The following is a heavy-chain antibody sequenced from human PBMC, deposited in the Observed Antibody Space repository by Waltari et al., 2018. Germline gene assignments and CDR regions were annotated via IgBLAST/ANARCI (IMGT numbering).Heavy chain of an antibody. D-gene: IGHD6-19*01. J-gene: IGHJ6*02. CDR1: GDTFSSYH. V-gene: IGHV1-46*01. CDR3: ASEKRYSTGWNFYGMDV. CDR2: INPSGDYT. Sequence: QVQLVQSGAAVKTPGASVNVSCTAAGDTFSSYHMHWVRQAPGQGLEWMGIINPSGDYTIYAQKFQGRVTMTRDTSTSTVYMELSSLRSEDTAVYFCASEKRYSTGWNFYGMDVWGQGTTVTVSS.